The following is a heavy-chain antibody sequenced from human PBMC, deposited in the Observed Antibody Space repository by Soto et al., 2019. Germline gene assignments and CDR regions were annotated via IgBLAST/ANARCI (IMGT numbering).Heavy chain of an antibody. CDR3: ARDFLEPGIVSCMDV. CDR2: IWYDGSNK. Sequence: GGSLRLSCAASGFTFSSYGMHWVRQAPGKGLEWVAVIWYDGSNKYYADSVKGRFTISRDNSKNTLYLQMNSLRAEDTAVYYCARDFLEPGIVSCMDVWGQGTTVTVSS. D-gene: IGHD3-16*02. CDR1: GFTFSSYG. J-gene: IGHJ6*02. V-gene: IGHV3-33*01.